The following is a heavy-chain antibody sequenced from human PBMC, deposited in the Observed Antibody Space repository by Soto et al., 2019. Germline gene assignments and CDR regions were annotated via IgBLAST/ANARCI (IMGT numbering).Heavy chain of an antibody. Sequence: QLQLQESGSGLVKPSQTLSLTCAVSGGSISSGGYSWSWIRQPPGKGLEWIGYIYHSGSTYYNPSLKSRVPISVDRPKNQFSLKLSSVTAADTAVYYCASYGGNSPFDYWGQGTLVTVSS. CDR2: IYHSGST. V-gene: IGHV4-30-2*01. CDR3: ASYGGNSPFDY. D-gene: IGHD4-17*01. CDR1: GGSISSGGYS. J-gene: IGHJ4*02.